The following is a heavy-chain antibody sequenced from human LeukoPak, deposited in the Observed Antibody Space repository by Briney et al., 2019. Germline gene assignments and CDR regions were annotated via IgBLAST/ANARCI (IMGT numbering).Heavy chain of an antibody. Sequence: PGGSLRLSCAASGFTFSSYYMSWVRQAPGKGLEWVANINQNGGEKYYVDSAKGRFTISRDNGKNSLYLQMNSLRAEDTAVYYCARYRHLGYWGQGTLVTVSS. CDR3: ARYRHLGY. CDR2: INQNGGEK. CDR1: GFTFSSYY. J-gene: IGHJ4*02. V-gene: IGHV3-7*01.